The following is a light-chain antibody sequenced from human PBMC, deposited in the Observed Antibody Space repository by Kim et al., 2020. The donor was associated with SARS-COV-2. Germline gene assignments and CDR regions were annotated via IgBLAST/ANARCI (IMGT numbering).Light chain of an antibody. CDR2: DAS. V-gene: IGKV1-33*01. J-gene: IGKJ1*01. CDR1: QDISNY. Sequence: SASVGDRVTITCQASQDISNYLNWYQQKPGKAPKLLVYDASNLETGVPSRFSGSGSGTDFTFTINSLQPEDIATYYCQQYDNTWTFGQGTKVEIK. CDR3: QQYDNTWT.